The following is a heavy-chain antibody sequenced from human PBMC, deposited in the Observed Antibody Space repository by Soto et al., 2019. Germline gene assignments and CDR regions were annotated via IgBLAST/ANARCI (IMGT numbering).Heavy chain of an antibody. CDR1: GGTFSSYA. V-gene: IGHV1-69*13. CDR3: ARGTREIVATIYYYYGMDV. J-gene: IGHJ6*02. Sequence: GASVKVSCKASGGTFSSYAISWVRQAPGQGLEWMGGIIPIFGTANYAQKFQGRVTITADESTSTAYMELSSLRSEDTAVYYCARGTREIVATIYYYYGMDVWGQGTTVTVSS. CDR2: IIPIFGTA. D-gene: IGHD5-12*01.